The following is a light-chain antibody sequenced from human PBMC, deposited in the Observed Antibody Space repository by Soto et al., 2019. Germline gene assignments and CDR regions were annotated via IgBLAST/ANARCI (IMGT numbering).Light chain of an antibody. CDR1: SSSVVSSNY. CDR3: SSHTSGSTRV. V-gene: IGLV2-14*01. J-gene: IGLJ1*01. Sequence: QSALTQRPCGTGAPGQSVTISCTGRSSSVVSSNYVSWSQPHPDTAPNLLIYEVTNRPSGVPTRFSASTSGNTASLTISGLQSEDEADYYCSSHTSGSTRVFGTGTKVT. CDR2: EVT.